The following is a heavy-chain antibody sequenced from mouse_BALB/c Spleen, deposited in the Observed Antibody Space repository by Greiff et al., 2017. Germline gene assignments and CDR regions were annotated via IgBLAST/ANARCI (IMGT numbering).Heavy chain of an antibody. CDR2: IWGDGST. CDR3: TRDKGNYAMDY. CDR1: GFSLTGYG. Sequence: QVQLKQSGPGLVAPSQSLSITCTVSGFSLTGYGVNWVRQPPGKGLEWLGMIWGDGSTDYNSALKSRLSISKDNSKSQVFLKMNSLQTDDTARYYCTRDKGNYAMDYWGQGTSVTVSS. J-gene: IGHJ4*01. V-gene: IGHV2-6-7*01.